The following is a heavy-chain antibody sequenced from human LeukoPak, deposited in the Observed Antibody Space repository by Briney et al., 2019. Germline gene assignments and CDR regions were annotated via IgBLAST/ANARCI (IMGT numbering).Heavy chain of an antibody. CDR2: TSTYNDKT. J-gene: IGHJ6*02. CDR3: ARMYCSRGSCYPLFYYYALDV. Sequence: RASVKVSCKASGYTFTMNGISWVRQAPGQGLDWMGWTSTYNDKTNYAQRLQGRVTMTTDTSTSTAYMELRSLRSDDTAVYYCARMYCSRGSCYPLFYYYALDVWGQGTTVTVSS. D-gene: IGHD2-15*01. CDR1: GYTFTMNG. V-gene: IGHV1-18*01.